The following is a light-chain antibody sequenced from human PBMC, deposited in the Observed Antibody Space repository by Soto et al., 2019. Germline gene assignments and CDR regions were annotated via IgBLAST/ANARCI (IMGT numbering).Light chain of an antibody. CDR1: KXDIGVYDF. Sequence: QSVLAQPPSASGSPGQSVTIYCTGTKXDIGVYDFVSWYQHHPGKAPRLIIYEVVQRPSGVPDRFSGSKSGNTASLTVSGLQAADEADYFCKSYAGSNTYVFGRGTKVTVL. CDR3: KSYAGSNTYV. V-gene: IGLV2-8*01. CDR2: EVV. J-gene: IGLJ1*01.